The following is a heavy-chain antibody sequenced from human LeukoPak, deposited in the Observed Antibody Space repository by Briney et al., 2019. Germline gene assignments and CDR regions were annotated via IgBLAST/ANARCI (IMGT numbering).Heavy chain of an antibody. J-gene: IGHJ4*02. Sequence: GGSLRLSCTGSGFTFRSYWMHWVRQAPGKGLVWVSRLDSDGAITRYADSVEGRFTISRDNAKNSLYLQMNSLRAEDTAVYYCARDSSGWYGGYFDYWGQGTLVTVSS. CDR2: LDSDGAIT. D-gene: IGHD6-19*01. CDR1: GFTFRSYW. V-gene: IGHV3-74*01. CDR3: ARDSSGWYGGYFDY.